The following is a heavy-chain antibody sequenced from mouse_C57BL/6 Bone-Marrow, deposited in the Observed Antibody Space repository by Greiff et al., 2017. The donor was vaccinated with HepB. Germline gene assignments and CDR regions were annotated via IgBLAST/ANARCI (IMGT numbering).Heavy chain of an antibody. CDR3: TRPVLSNYRFAY. D-gene: IGHD2-5*01. V-gene: IGHV1-5*01. CDR1: GYTFTSYW. CDR2: IYPGNSDT. J-gene: IGHJ3*01. Sequence: VQLQQSGTVLARPGASVKMSCKTSGYTFTSYWMHWVKQRPGQGLEWIGAIYPGNSDTSYNQKFKGKAKLTAVTSASTAYMELSSLTNEDSAVYYCTRPVLSNYRFAYWGQGTLVTVSA.